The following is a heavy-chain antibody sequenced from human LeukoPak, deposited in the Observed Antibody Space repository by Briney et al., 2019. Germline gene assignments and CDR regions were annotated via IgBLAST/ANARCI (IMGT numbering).Heavy chain of an antibody. CDR2: IWYDGSNK. Sequence: GGSLRLSCAASGFTFSSYGMHWVRQAPGKGLEWVAVIWYDGSNKYYADSVKGRFTISRDNSKNTLYLQMNSLRAEDTAVYYCAVNQSPARKLRYYYMDVWGKGTTVTVSS. CDR3: AVNQSPARKLRYYYMDV. D-gene: IGHD6-6*01. J-gene: IGHJ6*03. V-gene: IGHV3-30*02. CDR1: GFTFSSYG.